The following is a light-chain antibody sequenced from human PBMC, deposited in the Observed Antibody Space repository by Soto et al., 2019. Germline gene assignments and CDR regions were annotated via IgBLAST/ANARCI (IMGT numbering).Light chain of an antibody. V-gene: IGLV2-8*01. CDR2: EVV. J-gene: IGLJ1*01. CDR3: KSYAGSNTYV. Sequence: QSALTQPPSASGSPGQSVTISCTGTKNDIGLYDFVSWYQHHPGKAPRLIIYEVVQRPSGVPDRFSGSKSGNTASLTVSGLQAVDEADYFCKSYAGSNTYVFGSGTKVTVL. CDR1: KNDIGLYDF.